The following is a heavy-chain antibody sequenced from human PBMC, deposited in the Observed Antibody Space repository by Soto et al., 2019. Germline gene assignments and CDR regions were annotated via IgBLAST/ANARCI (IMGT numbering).Heavy chain of an antibody. CDR2: TRNKANSYTT. CDR1: GFTFSDHY. V-gene: IGHV3-72*01. CDR3: ARAGRDGYKFFDY. J-gene: IGHJ4*02. D-gene: IGHD5-12*01. Sequence: EVQLVESGGGLVQPGGSPRLSCAASGFTFSDHYMDWVRQAPGKGLEWVGRTRNKANSYTTEYAASVKGRFTISRDDSKNSLYLQMNSLKTEDTAVYYCARAGRDGYKFFDYWGQGTLVTVSS.